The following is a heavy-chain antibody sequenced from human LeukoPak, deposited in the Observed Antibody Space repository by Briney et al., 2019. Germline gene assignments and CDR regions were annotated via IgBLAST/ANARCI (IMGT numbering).Heavy chain of an antibody. CDR3: AFQAVGSGWSSTSYFDY. V-gene: IGHV1-2*02. CDR1: GYTFTGYY. Sequence: ASVKVSCKASGYTFTGYYMHWVRQAPGQGLEWMGWINPNSGGTNYAQKFQGRVTMTRDTSISTAYMELSRLRSDDTAVYYCAFQAVGSGWSSTSYFDYWGQGTLVTVSS. CDR2: INPNSGGT. D-gene: IGHD6-19*01. J-gene: IGHJ4*02.